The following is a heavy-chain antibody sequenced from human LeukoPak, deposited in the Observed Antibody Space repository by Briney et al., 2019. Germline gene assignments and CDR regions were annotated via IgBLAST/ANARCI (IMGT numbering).Heavy chain of an antibody. CDR1: GGSFSGYY. J-gene: IGHJ5*02. CDR2: INHSGST. D-gene: IGHD3-10*01. CDR3: ARPWYYGSGSYGWFDP. Sequence: SETLSLTCAVYGGSFSGYYWSWIRQPPGKGLEWIGEINHSGSTNYNPSLKSRVTISVDTSKNQFSLKLSSVTAADTAVYYCARPWYYGSGSYGWFDPWGQGTLATVSS. V-gene: IGHV4-34*01.